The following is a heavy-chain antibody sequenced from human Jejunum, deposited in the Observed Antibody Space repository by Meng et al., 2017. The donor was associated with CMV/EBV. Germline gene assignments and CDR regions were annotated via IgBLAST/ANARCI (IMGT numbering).Heavy chain of an antibody. CDR1: GFPFNKAW. Sequence: VRLVGSGGGLVKPGGSLSLSCAASGFPFNKAWMSWVRQAPGKGLEWIGRIKSQADAGTTDYAAPVKDRFTISRDDSKNTLYLQMNSLQTEDTAVYYCTTEHYGWSGYDYAYWGQGTLVTVSS. CDR2: IKSQADAGTT. D-gene: IGHD5-12*01. V-gene: IGHV3-15*01. CDR3: TTEHYGWSGYDYAY. J-gene: IGHJ4*02.